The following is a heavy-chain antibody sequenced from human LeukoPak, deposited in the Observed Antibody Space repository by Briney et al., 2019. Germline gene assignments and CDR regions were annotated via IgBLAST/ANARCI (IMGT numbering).Heavy chain of an antibody. J-gene: IGHJ4*02. V-gene: IGHV3-48*03. CDR3: ARNFFPYYFVS. CDR1: GFTFDNYE. D-gene: IGHD2/OR15-2a*01. Sequence: AGGTLRLSCAASGFTFDNYEMNWVRQAPGKGLEWISYISSSGSAIFYADSMRGRFTISRDNAKNSLYLQIHSLRAEDTAVYYCARNFFPYYFVSWGQGTLVTVSS. CDR2: ISSSGSAI.